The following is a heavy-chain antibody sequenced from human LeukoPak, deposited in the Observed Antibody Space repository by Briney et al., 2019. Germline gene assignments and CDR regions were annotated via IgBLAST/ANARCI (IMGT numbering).Heavy chain of an antibody. D-gene: IGHD3-22*01. CDR2: ISSSGSTI. V-gene: IGHV3-11*04. J-gene: IGHJ1*01. Sequence: GGSLRLFCAASGFIFSDYYMSWLRQAPGKGLEWVSYISSSGSTIYYADSVKGRFTISRDNAKNSLYLQMNSLRAEDTAVYYCAKDSHYDSSGYYLRYFQHWGQGTLVTVSS. CDR3: AKDSHYDSSGYYLRYFQH. CDR1: GFIFSDYY.